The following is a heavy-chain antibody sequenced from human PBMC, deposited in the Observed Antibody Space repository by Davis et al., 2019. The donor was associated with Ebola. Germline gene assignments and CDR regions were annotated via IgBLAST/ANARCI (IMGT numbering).Heavy chain of an antibody. CDR1: GFTFSDHY. D-gene: IGHD2/OR15-2a*01. V-gene: IGHV3-11*06. J-gene: IGHJ6*02. CDR3: AREGFYFYGMDV. CDR2: ISSKSTRT. Sequence: GESLKISCAASGFTFSDHYMSWIRQAPAKGLEWVSKISSKSTRTEYADSVRGRFTISRDNSKNLLSLEMSSLRAEDTAVYYCAREGFYFYGMDVWGQGTTVTVSS.